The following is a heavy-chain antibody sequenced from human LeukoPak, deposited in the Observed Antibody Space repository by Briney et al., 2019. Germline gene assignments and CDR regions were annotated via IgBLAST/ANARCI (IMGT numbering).Heavy chain of an antibody. CDR2: INHSGST. J-gene: IGHJ4*02. V-gene: IGHV4-34*01. D-gene: IGHD1-26*01. CDR1: GGSFGGYY. Sequence: PSETLSLTCAVYGGSFGGYYWSWIRQPPGKGLEWIGEINHSGSTNSNPSLKSRVTISVDASKNQFSLKLSSVPAADTAVYYCARGGWELPEGSLDYWGQGTLVTVSS. CDR3: ARGGWELPEGSLDY.